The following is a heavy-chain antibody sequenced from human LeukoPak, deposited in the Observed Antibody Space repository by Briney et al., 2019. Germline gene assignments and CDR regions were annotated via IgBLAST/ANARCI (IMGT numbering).Heavy chain of an antibody. V-gene: IGHV4-39*07. CDR2: IYYSGST. J-gene: IGHJ4*02. CDR1: GGSISSSSYY. D-gene: IGHD3-3*01. CDR3: ARGTGADFWSGYYRAYYFDY. Sequence: SETLSLTCTVSGGSISSSSYYWGWIHQPPGKGLEWIGSIYYSGSTYYNPSLKSRVTISVDTSKNQFSLKLSSVTAADTAVYYCARGTGADFWSGYYRAYYFDYWGQGTLVTVSS.